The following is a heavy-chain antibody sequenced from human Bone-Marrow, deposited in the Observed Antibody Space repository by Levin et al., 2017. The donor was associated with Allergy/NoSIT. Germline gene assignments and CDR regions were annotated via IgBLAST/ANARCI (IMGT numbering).Heavy chain of an antibody. V-gene: IGHV3-20*01. CDR3: ARVGNYAVIADAFDL. CDR2: ITWNGGTT. CDR1: QFIFDDHG. D-gene: IGHD1-7*01. J-gene: IGHJ3*01. Sequence: PGGSLRLSCVASQFIFDDHGMSWVRQAPGKGLEWVSGITWNGGTTGYADSVKGRFTISRDNANNTLYLQMNCLRAEVTALYHCARVGNYAVIADAFDLWGQGTMVTVSS.